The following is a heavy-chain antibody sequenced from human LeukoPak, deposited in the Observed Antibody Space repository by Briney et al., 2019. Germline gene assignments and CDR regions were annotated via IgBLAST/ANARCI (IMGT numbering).Heavy chain of an antibody. D-gene: IGHD4-17*01. CDR2: ISSSSRTI. CDR1: GFTFSSYS. J-gene: IGHJ6*02. V-gene: IGHV3-48*01. CDR3: ARECHYGDVQLYGMDV. Sequence: GGSLRLSCAASGFTFSSYSMNWVRQAPGKGLEWVSYISSSSRTIYYADSVKGRFTISKDNANNSLYLQMTNLRANDTARCYGARECHYGDVQLYGMDVWGQGITVTVSS.